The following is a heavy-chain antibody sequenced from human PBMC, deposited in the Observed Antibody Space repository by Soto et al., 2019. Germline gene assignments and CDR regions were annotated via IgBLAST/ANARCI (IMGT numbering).Heavy chain of an antibody. CDR3: AKPGYCSGGSCYSDYYYGMDV. CDR2: ISYDGSNK. Sequence: QVQLVESGGGVVQPGRSLRLSCAASGFTFSSYGMHWVRQAPGKGLEWVAVISYDGSNKYYADSVKGRFTISRDNSKNTLYLQMYSLRAEDTAVYYCAKPGYCSGGSCYSDYYYGMDVWGQGTTVTVSS. V-gene: IGHV3-30*18. CDR1: GFTFSSYG. D-gene: IGHD2-15*01. J-gene: IGHJ6*02.